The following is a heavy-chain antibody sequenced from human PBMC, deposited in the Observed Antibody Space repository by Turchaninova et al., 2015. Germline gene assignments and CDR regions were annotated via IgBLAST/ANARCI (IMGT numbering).Heavy chain of an antibody. CDR2: IKSDGSNT. CDR1: GLTLSSYW. Sequence: EVQLVESGGGSVQPGGSLRLSCAASGLTLSSYWMDWVRQEPGKGLVWVSRIKSDGSNTKYADSVKGRFTISRDNAENTLYLQMSSLKVEDTALYYCVILPPGYWGQGTLVTVSS. CDR3: VILPPGY. V-gene: IGHV3-74*01. D-gene: IGHD2-15*01. J-gene: IGHJ4*02.